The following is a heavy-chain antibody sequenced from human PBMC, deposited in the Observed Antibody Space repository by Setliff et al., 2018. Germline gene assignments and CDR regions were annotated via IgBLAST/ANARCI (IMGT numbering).Heavy chain of an antibody. Sequence: GGSLRLSCAASGFTFSSSSMTWVRQAPGKGLEWVSAINSGGSSTYYADSVKGRFTISRDNSKNTLYLQMNSLRAEDTAIYYCVKDRVPDGVWDFDFWGQGTLVTVSS. CDR3: VKDRVPDGVWDFDF. V-gene: IGHV3-23*01. D-gene: IGHD4-17*01. J-gene: IGHJ4*02. CDR2: INSGGSST. CDR1: GFTFSSSS.